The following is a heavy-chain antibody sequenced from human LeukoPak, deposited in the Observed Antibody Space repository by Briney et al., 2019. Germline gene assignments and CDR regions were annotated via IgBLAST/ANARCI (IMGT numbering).Heavy chain of an antibody. CDR1: GYTFTSYY. J-gene: IGHJ6*03. CDR3: ARDRGYGGNSDYYYYYYYVDV. D-gene: IGHD4-23*01. Sequence: ASVNVACKASGYTFTSYYMHWVRQAPGQGLEWMGIINPSGRSTSYAQKFQGRVTMTRDMSTSTAYMELSSLRSEDTAVYYCARDRGYGGNSDYYYYYYYVDVWGKGTTVTVSS. CDR2: INPSGRST. V-gene: IGHV1-46*01.